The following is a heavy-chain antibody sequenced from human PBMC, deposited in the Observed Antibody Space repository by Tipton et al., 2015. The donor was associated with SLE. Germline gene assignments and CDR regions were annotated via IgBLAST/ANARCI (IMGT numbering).Heavy chain of an antibody. V-gene: IGHV4-34*01. CDR2: IYHSGST. CDR3: ARGGRAPLRSSWSNAFDI. Sequence: TLFLTCAVYGGSFSGYYWGWIRQPPGKGLEWIGSIYHSGSTYYNPSLKSRVTISVDTSKNQFSLKLSSVTAADTAVYYCARGGRAPLRSSWSNAFDIWGQGTMVTVSS. J-gene: IGHJ3*02. D-gene: IGHD6-13*01. CDR1: GGSFSGYY.